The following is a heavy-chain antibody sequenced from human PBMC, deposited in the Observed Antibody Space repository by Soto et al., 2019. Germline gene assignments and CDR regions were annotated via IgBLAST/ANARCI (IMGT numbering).Heavy chain of an antibody. V-gene: IGHV1-69*13. J-gene: IGHJ5*02. CDR1: GGTFSSYA. D-gene: IGHD3-22*01. Sequence: SVKVSCKASGGTFSSYAISWVRQAPGQGLEWMVGIIPIFGTANYAQKFQGRVTITADESTSTAYMELSSLRSEDTAVFYCAMDGYYDSSGYFEPWRPGTLVTVS. CDR2: IIPIFGTA. CDR3: AMDGYYDSSGYFEP.